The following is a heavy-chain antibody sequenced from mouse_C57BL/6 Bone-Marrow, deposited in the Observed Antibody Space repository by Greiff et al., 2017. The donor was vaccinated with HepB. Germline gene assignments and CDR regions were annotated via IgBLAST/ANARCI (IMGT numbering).Heavy chain of an antibody. J-gene: IGHJ3*01. D-gene: IGHD1-1*01. V-gene: IGHV7-4*01. CDR1: GFTFNDYQ. Sequence: EVMLVESGGGLVQPGASLRLSCAASGFTFNDYQMSWVRQAPGKAPEWLALIRNKANGYTTAYTASVKGRFTISRDNSQNILYLQMNTRRAEEGATYYCVKAVSSGSSYTWFAYWGQGTLVTVSA. CDR3: VKAVSSGSSYTWFAY. CDR2: IRNKANGYTT.